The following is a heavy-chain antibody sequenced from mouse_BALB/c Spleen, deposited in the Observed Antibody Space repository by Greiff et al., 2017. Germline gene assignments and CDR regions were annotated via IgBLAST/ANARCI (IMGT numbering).Heavy chain of an antibody. J-gene: IGHJ4*01. CDR2: IWAGGST. V-gene: IGHV2-9*02. CDR3: ARDRGELGYAMDY. CDR1: GFSLTSYG. D-gene: IGHD4-1*01. Sequence: QVQLKESGPGLVAPSQSLSITCTVSGFSLTSYGVHWVRQPPGKGLEWLGVIWAGGSTNYNSALMSRLSISKDNSKSQVFLKMNSLQTDDTAMYYCARDRGELGYAMDYWGQGTSVTVSS.